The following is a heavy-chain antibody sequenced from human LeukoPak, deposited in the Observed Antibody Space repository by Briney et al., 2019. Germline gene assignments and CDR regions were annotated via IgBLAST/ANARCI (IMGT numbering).Heavy chain of an antibody. J-gene: IGHJ6*02. CDR3: ARGPSSDWYGMDV. CDR2: IRNDGSNK. CDR1: GFTFSSYW. Sequence: PGGSLRLSCAASGFTFSSYWMSWVRQAPGKGLEWVAFIRNDGSNKYYADSVKGRFTISRDNSKNTLYLQMNGLRAEDTAVYYCARGPSSDWYGMDVWGQGTTVTVSS. D-gene: IGHD6-19*01. V-gene: IGHV3-30*02.